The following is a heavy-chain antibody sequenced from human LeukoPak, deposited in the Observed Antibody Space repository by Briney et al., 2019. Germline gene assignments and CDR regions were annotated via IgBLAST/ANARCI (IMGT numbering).Heavy chain of an antibody. V-gene: IGHV3-23*01. CDR1: GFRFSDFT. CDR3: AKDSTYYYGSGSEQIFDF. J-gene: IGHJ4*02. CDR2: IGGRGGST. D-gene: IGHD3-10*01. Sequence: PGGSLRLSCAASGFRFSDFTMTWVRQAPGKGPEWVSAIGGRGGSTYYADSVKGRFTISRDNSKNTMYLKMNSLRAADTAVYYCAKDSTYYYGSGSEQIFDFWGQGTLVTVSS.